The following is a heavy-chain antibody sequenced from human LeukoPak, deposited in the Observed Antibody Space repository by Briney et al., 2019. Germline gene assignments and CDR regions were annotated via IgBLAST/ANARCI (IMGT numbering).Heavy chain of an antibody. D-gene: IGHD5-12*01. Sequence: GGSLRLSCAASGFTFSNSWMTWVRQAPGKGLEWVADINEDGSTKLYVDSVKGRFTISRENAKNSLYLQMDSQRVEDTAVYYCAKGGGYEAQYYYYYLDVWGKGTTVTISS. V-gene: IGHV3-7*01. J-gene: IGHJ6*03. CDR2: INEDGSTK. CDR3: AKGGGYEAQYYYYYLDV. CDR1: GFTFSNSW.